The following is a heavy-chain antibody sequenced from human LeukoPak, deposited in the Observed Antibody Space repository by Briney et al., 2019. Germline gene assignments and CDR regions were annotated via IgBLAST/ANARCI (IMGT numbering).Heavy chain of an antibody. J-gene: IGHJ3*01. V-gene: IGHV3-23*01. Sequence: AGGSLRLSCAASGFTFSSNGMNWVRQAPGKGLEWVSLISVSGGDRFYADSVKGRFTISRDNSRNTLYLQMNSLRAEDTAVYYCARHYSGSYFGGFDSWGQGTMVTVSS. CDR2: ISVSGGDR. CDR3: ARHYSGSYFGGFDS. CDR1: GFTFSSNG. D-gene: IGHD1-26*01.